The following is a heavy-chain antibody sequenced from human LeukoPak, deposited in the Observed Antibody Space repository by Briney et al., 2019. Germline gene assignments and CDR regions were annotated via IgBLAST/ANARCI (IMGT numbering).Heavy chain of an antibody. CDR2: IDWDDDK. V-gene: IGHV2-70*04. CDR3: ARMTVTTPFDY. Sequence: SGPTLLNPTPTLTLTCTLSGFSLSTSGMRVSWIRQPPGKALEWLARIDWDDDKFYSTSLKTRLTISKDTSKTQVVLTMTNMDPVDTATYYCARMTVTTPFDYWGQGTLVTVSS. D-gene: IGHD4-17*01. CDR1: GFSLSTSGMR. J-gene: IGHJ4*02.